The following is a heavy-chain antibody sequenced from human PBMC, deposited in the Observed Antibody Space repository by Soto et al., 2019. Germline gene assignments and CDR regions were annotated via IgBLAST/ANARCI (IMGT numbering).Heavy chain of an antibody. D-gene: IGHD3-10*01. CDR3: ARIRYYYGSGSPWYFDY. V-gene: IGHV2-70*04. CDR2: IDWDDDK. Sequence: GSGPTLVNPTQTLTLTCTFSGFSLSTSGMRVSWIRQPPGKALEWLARIDWDDDKFYSTSLKTRLTISKDTSKNQVVLTMTNMDPVDTATYYCARIRYYYGSGSPWYFDYWGQGTLVTVSS. CDR1: GFSLSTSGMR. J-gene: IGHJ4*02.